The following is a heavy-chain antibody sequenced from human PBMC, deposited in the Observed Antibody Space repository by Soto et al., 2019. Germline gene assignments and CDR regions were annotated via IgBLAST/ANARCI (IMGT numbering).Heavy chain of an antibody. Sequence: SETRSLTCTASGIYVSIGAYYWSWVRPPPGKGLEWIGYFFSSDNTKYSPSLNTRLTVSIDTPKNQFSLRLSSVTAADTAVYYSARLTQYYFADNFDYWGPGILVTVSS. J-gene: IGHJ4*02. V-gene: IGHV4-61*08. CDR1: GIYVSIGAYY. D-gene: IGHD3-9*01. CDR2: FFSSDNT. CDR3: ARLTQYYFADNFDY.